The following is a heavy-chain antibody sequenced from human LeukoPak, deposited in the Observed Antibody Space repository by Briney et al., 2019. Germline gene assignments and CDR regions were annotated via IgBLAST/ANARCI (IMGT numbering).Heavy chain of an antibody. D-gene: IGHD3-3*01. CDR3: ATVDVLRFLEWLPYFQH. Sequence: ASVKVSCKASGYSFTDKYMHWVRQAPGQGLEWMGVINPSGTGTSYAQKFQGRITMSRDTSTSTVYMELSSLRSEDTAVYYCATVDVLRFLEWLPYFQHWGQGTLVTVSS. V-gene: IGHV1-46*01. CDR2: INPSGTGT. J-gene: IGHJ1*01. CDR1: GYSFTDKY.